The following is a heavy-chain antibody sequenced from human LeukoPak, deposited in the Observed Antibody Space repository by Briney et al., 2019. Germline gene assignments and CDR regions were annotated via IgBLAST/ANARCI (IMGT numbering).Heavy chain of an antibody. V-gene: IGHV4-34*01. CDR1: GGSFSGYY. CDR2: INHSGST. J-gene: IGHJ4*02. D-gene: IGHD5-12*01. CDR3: AGEMVEGSGLHEKFDY. Sequence: SETLSLTCAVYGGSFSGYYWSWIRQPPGKGLEWIGEINHSGSTNYNPSLKSRVTISVDTSKNQFSLKLSSVTAADTAVYCCAGEMVEGSGLHEKFDYWGQGTLVTASS.